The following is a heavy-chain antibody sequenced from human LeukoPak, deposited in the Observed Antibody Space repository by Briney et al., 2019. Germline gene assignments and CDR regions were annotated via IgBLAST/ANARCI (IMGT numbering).Heavy chain of an antibody. D-gene: IGHD2-8*02. CDR2: ISSSGANI. CDR1: GFNFENYG. V-gene: IGHV3-23*01. J-gene: IGHJ4*02. CDR3: AKTGAPLRFDY. Sequence: PGGSLRLSCAASGFNFENYGMSWVRQAPEKGLEWVSSISSSGANIYYAVSVKGRFTISRDNSKNTVYLQVNSLRAEDTAVYYCAKTGAPLRFDYWGQGTLVIVSS.